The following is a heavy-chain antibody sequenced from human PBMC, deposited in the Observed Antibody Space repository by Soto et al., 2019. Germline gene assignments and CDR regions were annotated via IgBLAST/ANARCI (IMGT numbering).Heavy chain of an antibody. J-gene: IGHJ4*02. CDR3: ARRGGISFDY. CDR2: ISSGSSTI. Sequence: EVQLVESGGGLVQPGGSLRLSCAASGFTFSSYSMNWVRQAPGKGLEWFSYISSGSSTIYYADSVKGRFTISRDNAKNSLYLQMNSLRAEDTAVYYCARRGGISFDYWGQGTRVTVSS. CDR1: GFTFSSYS. V-gene: IGHV3-48*01.